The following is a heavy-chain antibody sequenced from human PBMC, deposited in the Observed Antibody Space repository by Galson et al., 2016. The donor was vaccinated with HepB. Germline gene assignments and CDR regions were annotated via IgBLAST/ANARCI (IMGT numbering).Heavy chain of an antibody. CDR2: IYHSGST. Sequence: SETLSLTCAVSDGSISSSNWWNWVRQPPGKGLEWIGEIYHSGSTNYKSSLKSRVTISVDKSKNQLSLKLSSVTAADTAVYYCARGADETYYDILTGPYYYGIDVWGQGTTVTVSS. J-gene: IGHJ6*02. CDR1: DGSISSSNW. V-gene: IGHV4-4*02. D-gene: IGHD3-9*01. CDR3: ARGADETYYDILTGPYYYGIDV.